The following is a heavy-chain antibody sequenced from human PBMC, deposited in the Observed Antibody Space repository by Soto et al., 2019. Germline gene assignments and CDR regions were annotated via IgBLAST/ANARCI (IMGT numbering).Heavy chain of an antibody. CDR2: IKSKTDGGTT. J-gene: IGHJ6*02. CDR3: TTVDIVIYYYYYGMDV. V-gene: IGHV3-15*01. D-gene: IGHD5-12*01. CDR1: GFTFSNAW. Sequence: NPVGSLRLSCAASGFTFSNAWMSWVRQAPGKGLEWVGRIKSKTDGGTTDYAAPVKGRFTISRDDSKNTLYLQMNSLKTEDTAVYYCTTVDIVIYYYYYGMDVWGQGTTVTVSS.